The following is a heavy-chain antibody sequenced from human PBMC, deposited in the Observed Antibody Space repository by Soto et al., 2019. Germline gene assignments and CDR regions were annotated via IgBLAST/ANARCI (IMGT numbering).Heavy chain of an antibody. CDR1: GFTFSSYG. CDR3: AKDGGNTAMAIGYYYGVED. Sequence: PGVSLILSCAASGFTFSSYGMHWVRQAPGKGLEWVAVISYDGSNKYYADSVKGRFTISRDNSKNTLYLQMNSLRAEDTAVYYCAKDGGNTAMAIGYYYGVEDSGQGTSVPV. CDR2: ISYDGSNK. V-gene: IGHV3-30*18. D-gene: IGHD5-18*01. J-gene: IGHJ6*02.